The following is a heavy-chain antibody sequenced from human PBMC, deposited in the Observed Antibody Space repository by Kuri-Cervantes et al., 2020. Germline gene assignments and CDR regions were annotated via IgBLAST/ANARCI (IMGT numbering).Heavy chain of an antibody. CDR3: ARDLVWSGYWAGGVDV. J-gene: IGHJ6*02. D-gene: IGHD3-3*01. CDR2: INPSGGST. Sequence: ASVKVSCKASGYTFTSYYMHWVRQAPGQGLEWMGIINPSGGSTSYAQKFQGRVTMTRDTSTSTVYMELSSLRSEDTAVYYCARDLVWSGYWAGGVDVWGHGTTVTVSS. CDR1: GYTFTSYY. V-gene: IGHV1-46*01.